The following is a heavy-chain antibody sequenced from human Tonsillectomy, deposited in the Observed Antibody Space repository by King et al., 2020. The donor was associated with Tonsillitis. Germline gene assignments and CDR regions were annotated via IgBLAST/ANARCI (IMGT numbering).Heavy chain of an antibody. CDR2: VYYSGST. CDR3: ARHVEGFDAFHI. V-gene: IGHV4-39*06. J-gene: IGHJ3*02. CDR1: GGSINSGSHY. Sequence: QLQESGPGLVTPSETLSLTCTVSGGSINSGSHYWGWIRQPPGKGLEWIGSVYYSGSTYSNMSLKTRVTISIDTSKNQFPLKLSSVTAADTAVYYCARHVEGFDAFHIWGQGTMVTVSS.